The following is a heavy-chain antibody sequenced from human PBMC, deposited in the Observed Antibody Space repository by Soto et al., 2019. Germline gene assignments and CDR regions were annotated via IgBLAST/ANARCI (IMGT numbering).Heavy chain of an antibody. D-gene: IGHD2-15*01. CDR2: IKQDGSEK. J-gene: IGHJ3*02. CDR3: ANFAAAGAFDI. V-gene: IGHV3-7*01. Sequence: GGSLRLSCAASGFTFSSYWMSWVRQAPGKGLEWVANIKQDGSEKYYVDSVKGRFTISRDNAKNSLYLQMNSLRAEDTAVYYCANFAAAGAFDIWGQGTMVTVSS. CDR1: GFTFSSYW.